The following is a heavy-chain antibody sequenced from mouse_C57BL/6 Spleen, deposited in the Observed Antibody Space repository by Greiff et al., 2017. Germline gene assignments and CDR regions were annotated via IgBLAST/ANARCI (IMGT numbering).Heavy chain of an antibody. V-gene: IGHV1-80*01. CDR3: ARRLRWYFDV. CDR1: GYAFSSYW. Sequence: VQGVESGAELVKPGASVKISCKASGYAFSSYWMNWVKQRPGKGLEWIGQIYPGDGDTNYNGKFKGKATLTADKSSSTAYMQLSSLTSEDSAVYFCARRLRWYFDVWGTGTTVTVSS. D-gene: IGHD3-2*02. J-gene: IGHJ1*03. CDR2: IYPGDGDT.